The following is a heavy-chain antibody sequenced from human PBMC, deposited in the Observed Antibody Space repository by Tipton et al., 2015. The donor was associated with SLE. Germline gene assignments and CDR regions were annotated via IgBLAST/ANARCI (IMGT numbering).Heavy chain of an antibody. D-gene: IGHD2-2*01. V-gene: IGHV4-39*01. CDR1: GGSISSSSYY. J-gene: IGHJ6*02. CDR2: IYYTGST. CDR3: AKIVVVPAPMGYDGMDV. Sequence: TLSLTCTVSGGSISSSSYYWGWVRQPPGKGLEWIGSIYYTGSTYYNSSLRSRVTISVDTSKNQFSLKMSSVTAAETAVYYCAKIVVVPAPMGYDGMDVWGQGTTVTVSS.